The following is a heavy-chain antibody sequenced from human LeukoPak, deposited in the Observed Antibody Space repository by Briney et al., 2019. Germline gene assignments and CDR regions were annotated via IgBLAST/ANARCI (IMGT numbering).Heavy chain of an antibody. D-gene: IGHD6-19*01. CDR2: INPSGGGT. J-gene: IGHJ4*02. CDR1: GYTFTTYY. Sequence: GASVKVSCKASGYTFTTYYIHWVRQAPGEGLEWMGLINPSGGGTSYAQKFQGRVTMTRDTSTSTVYMDLSGLSSEDTAVYYCARLQTSGFYYFDYWGQGTLVTVSS. CDR3: ARLQTSGFYYFDY. V-gene: IGHV1-46*01.